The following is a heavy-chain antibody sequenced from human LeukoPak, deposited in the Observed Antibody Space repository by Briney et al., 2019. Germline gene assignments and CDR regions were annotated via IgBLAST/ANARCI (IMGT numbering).Heavy chain of an antibody. CDR1: GYSISSGYY. CDR3: ARDYDSSGYCLDY. J-gene: IGHJ4*02. Sequence: PSETLSLTCTVSGYSISSGYYWGWIRQPPGKGLDWIGSIYHSGSTSYNPSLKSRVTISVDTSKNQFSLKLSSVTAADTAVYYCARDYDSSGYCLDYWGQGTLVTVSS. D-gene: IGHD3-22*01. CDR2: IYHSGST. V-gene: IGHV4-38-2*02.